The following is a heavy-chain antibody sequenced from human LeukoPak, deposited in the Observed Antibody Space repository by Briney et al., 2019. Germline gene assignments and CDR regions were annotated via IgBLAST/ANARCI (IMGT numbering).Heavy chain of an antibody. J-gene: IGHJ4*02. CDR3: ARVGGSGSYYNDY. D-gene: IGHD3-10*01. CDR1: GYTFTGYY. CDR2: INPNSGGT. V-gene: IGHV1-2*02. Sequence: SVKVSCKASGYTFTGYYMHWVRQAPGQGLEWMGWINPNSGGTNYAQKFQGRVTMTRDTSISTAYMELSRLRSDDTAVYYCARVGGSGSYYNDYWGQGTLVTVSS.